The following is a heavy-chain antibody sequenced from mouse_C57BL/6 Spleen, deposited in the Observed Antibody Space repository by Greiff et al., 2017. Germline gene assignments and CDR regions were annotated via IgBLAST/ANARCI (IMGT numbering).Heavy chain of an antibody. V-gene: IGHV14-3*01. Sequence: EVQLQQSVAELVRPGASVKLSCTASGFNIKNTYMHWVKQRPEQGLEWIGSIDPANGNTKYAPKFQGKAPITADTSSNTAYLQLSSLTSADTAIYYCASRAYGSSDAMDYWGQGTSVTVSA. D-gene: IGHD1-1*01. CDR3: ASRAYGSSDAMDY. CDR1: GFNIKNTY. J-gene: IGHJ4*01. CDR2: IDPANGNT.